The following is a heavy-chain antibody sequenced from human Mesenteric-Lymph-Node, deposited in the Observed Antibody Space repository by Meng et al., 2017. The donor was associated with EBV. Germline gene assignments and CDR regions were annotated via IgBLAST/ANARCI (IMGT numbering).Heavy chain of an antibody. J-gene: IGHJ4*02. CDR2: FYYRGRT. V-gene: IGHV4-38-2*01. CDR3: ARSHDSSGYGIGY. CDR1: GSAIRSSYH. Sequence: VQLQGAGLRTGKPSGHRVGTCRVPGSAIRSSYHRRLIRQAPGKGLEWIGSFYYRGRTYLKPSLRSRITIPIDTSRNQFSLKLDSVTAADTALYYCARSHDSSGYGIGYWGQGTLVTGSS. D-gene: IGHD3-22*01.